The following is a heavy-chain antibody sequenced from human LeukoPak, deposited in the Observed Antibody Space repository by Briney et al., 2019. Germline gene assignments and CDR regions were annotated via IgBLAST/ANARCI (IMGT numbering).Heavy chain of an antibody. CDR1: GYTFTSYG. CDR2: ISTDSGYT. Sequence: GASVKVSCKASGYTFTSYGITWVRQAPGQGLEWMGWISTDSGYTNNTQKFQGRVTMTTDTSTSTAYMELRSLRSDDTAVYYCARGSVTISPWGQGTLVTVSS. J-gene: IGHJ5*02. D-gene: IGHD3-3*01. V-gene: IGHV1-18*01. CDR3: ARGSVTISP.